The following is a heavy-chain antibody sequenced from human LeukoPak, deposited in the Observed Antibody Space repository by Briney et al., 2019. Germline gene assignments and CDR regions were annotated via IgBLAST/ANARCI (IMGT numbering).Heavy chain of an antibody. CDR1: GFTLSSYA. CDR2: ISGSGGST. Sequence: PGGSLRLSCAASGFTLSSYAMSWVRQAPGKGLEWVSAISGSGGSTYYADSVKGRFTISRDNSKNTLYLQMNSLRAEDTAVYYCAKLTHYDFWSGFFDYWGQGTLVTVSS. J-gene: IGHJ4*02. CDR3: AKLTHYDFWSGFFDY. V-gene: IGHV3-23*01. D-gene: IGHD3-3*01.